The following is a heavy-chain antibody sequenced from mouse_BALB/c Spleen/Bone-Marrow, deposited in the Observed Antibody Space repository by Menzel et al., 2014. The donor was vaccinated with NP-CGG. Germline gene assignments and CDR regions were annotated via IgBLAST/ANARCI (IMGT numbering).Heavy chain of an antibody. D-gene: IGHD2-4*01. J-gene: IGHJ2*01. CDR1: GFNIKDTY. CDR2: IDPANGNT. CDR3: ARYDYGVYFYY. Sequence: EVQGVESGAELVKPGASVKLSCTASGFNIKDTYMHWVKQRPEQGLEWIGRIDPANGNTKYDPKFQGKATITADTSSNTAYLQLSSLTSEDTAVYYCARYDYGVYFYYWGQGTTLTVSS. V-gene: IGHV14-3*02.